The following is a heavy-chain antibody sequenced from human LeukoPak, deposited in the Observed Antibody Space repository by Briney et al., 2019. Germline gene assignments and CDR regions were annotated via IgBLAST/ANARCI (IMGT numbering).Heavy chain of an antibody. J-gene: IGHJ5*02. CDR3: ARDTMVRGVIISGFDP. V-gene: IGHV4-59*01. CDR1: GGSISSYY. D-gene: IGHD3-10*01. CDR2: IYYSGST. Sequence: SETLSLTCTVSGGSISSYYWSWIRQPPGKGLEWIGYIYYSGSTNYNPSLKSRVTISVDTSKNQFSPKLSSVTAADTAVYYCARDTMVRGVIISGFDPWGQGTLVTVSS.